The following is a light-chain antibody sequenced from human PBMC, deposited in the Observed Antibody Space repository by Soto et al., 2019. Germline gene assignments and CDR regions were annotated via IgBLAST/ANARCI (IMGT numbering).Light chain of an antibody. V-gene: IGKV3-20*01. CDR3: QQYDNLSWT. Sequence: EIVLTQSPATLSLSPGERATLSCRAGQSISGTFLNWYQQKPGQAPRLLIYGASNRATGTPDRFSGSGSGTDFTLTISRLEPEDFAVYFCQQYDNLSWTFGQGTKVDI. J-gene: IGKJ1*01. CDR1: QSISGTF. CDR2: GAS.